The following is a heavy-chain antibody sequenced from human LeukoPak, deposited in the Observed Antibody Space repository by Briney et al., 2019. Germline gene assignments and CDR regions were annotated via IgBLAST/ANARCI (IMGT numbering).Heavy chain of an antibody. CDR3: ARVNSYGPPYYFDY. Sequence: SETLSLTCAVYGGSFSGYYWSWIRQPPGKGLEWIGEINHSGSTNYNPSLKSRVTISVDTSKNQFSLKLSSVTAADTAVYYCARVNSYGPPYYFDYWGQGTLVTVSS. D-gene: IGHD5-18*01. V-gene: IGHV4-34*01. CDR2: INHSGST. J-gene: IGHJ4*02. CDR1: GGSFSGYY.